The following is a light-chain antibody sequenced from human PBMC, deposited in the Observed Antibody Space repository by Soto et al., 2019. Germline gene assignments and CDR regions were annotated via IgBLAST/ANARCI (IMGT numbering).Light chain of an antibody. Sequence: QSALTQPASVSGSPGQSITISCTGTSSDVGSYNLVSWYQQHPGKAPKLMIYEVSKRPSGVSNRFSGSKSGNTASLTISGLQAEDEAYYYCCSYAGSSTPSYVFGTGTKLTVL. CDR1: SSDVGSYNL. V-gene: IGLV2-23*02. J-gene: IGLJ1*01. CDR2: EVS. CDR3: CSYAGSSTPSYV.